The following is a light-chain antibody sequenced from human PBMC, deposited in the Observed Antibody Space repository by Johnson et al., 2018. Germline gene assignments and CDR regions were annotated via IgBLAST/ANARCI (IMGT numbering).Light chain of an antibody. CDR1: SSNIGNNY. J-gene: IGLJ1*01. CDR3: GTRDSSLSAGNF. Sequence: QSVLTQPPSVSAAPGQKVTISCSGSSSNIGNNYVSWYQQLPGTAPKLLIYENNKRPSGIPDRFSGSKSGTSATLGITALQTGDDAVYYCGTRDSSLSAGNFFGTGTKVTVL. V-gene: IGLV1-51*02. CDR2: ENN.